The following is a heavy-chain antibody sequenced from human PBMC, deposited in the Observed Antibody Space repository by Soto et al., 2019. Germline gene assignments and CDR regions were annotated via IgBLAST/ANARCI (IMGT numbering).Heavy chain of an antibody. D-gene: IGHD2-21*01. CDR3: AKSGGGGGIGDYFDY. J-gene: IGHJ4*02. V-gene: IGHV3-23*01. CDR1: GFTFGSLA. CDR2: IRGSGRRT. Sequence: VQLLESGGGWTQPGGPLRLSCEASGFTFGSLARSWVGQAPGKGLEWISVIRGSGRRTFSADSVKGRVTISRDNSKNTLYLHINSLRAEDTAVYHCAKSGGGGGIGDYFDYWGQGTLVTVSS.